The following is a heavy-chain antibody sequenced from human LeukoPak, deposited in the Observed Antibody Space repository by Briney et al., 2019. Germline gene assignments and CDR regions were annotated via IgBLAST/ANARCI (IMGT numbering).Heavy chain of an antibody. Sequence: SETLSLTCTVSGSSLSSGGYCWGWIRQPPGKGLEWIGSIYYSGSTYNSPSLKSRFTISVDTSKSQFSLRVSYVTAADTAVYYCASPGGGPTKYWGEGALVTVSS. CDR2: IYYSGST. CDR3: ASPGGGPTKY. J-gene: IGHJ4*02. V-gene: IGHV4-39*01. D-gene: IGHD3-16*01. CDR1: GSSLSSGGYC.